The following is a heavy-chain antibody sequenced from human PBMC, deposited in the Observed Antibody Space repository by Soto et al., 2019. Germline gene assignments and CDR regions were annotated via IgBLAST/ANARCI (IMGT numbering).Heavy chain of an antibody. CDR2: ISGSGVRT. Sequence: VQLLQSGGGLVQPGGSLRLSCEASGFIFATTAMGWVRQAPGKGLEWVSTISGSGVRTYYADSVKGRFTISRGNSKNTLLLQMNSLRADYTAVYFCAAVMGSDYDYVWGSLSFDHWGQGALVTVST. V-gene: IGHV3-23*01. D-gene: IGHD3-16*01. J-gene: IGHJ4*02. CDR3: AAVMGSDYDYVWGSLSFDH. CDR1: GFIFATTA.